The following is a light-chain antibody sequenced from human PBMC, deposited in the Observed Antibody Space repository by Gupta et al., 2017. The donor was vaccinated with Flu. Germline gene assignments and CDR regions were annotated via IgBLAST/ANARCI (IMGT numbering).Light chain of an antibody. J-gene: IGLJ2*01. CDR2: DVS. Sequence: SITISCSGTSGAVGGDDYVCWNQQHPGKTHKLMIFDVSKRPAGVANSFSGSKSGNTASLTISGRQEEEEADYYGISDTSSKNLLFGGGTKLTVL. V-gene: IGLV2-14*04. CDR3: ISDTSSKNLL. CDR1: SGAVGGDDY.